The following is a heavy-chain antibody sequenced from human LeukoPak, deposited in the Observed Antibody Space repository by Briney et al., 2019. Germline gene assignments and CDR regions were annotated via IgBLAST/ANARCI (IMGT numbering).Heavy chain of an antibody. Sequence: GGSLRLSCAASGFTFSSYAMSWVRQAPGKGLEWVAVISYDGSNKYYADSVKGRFTISRDNSKNTLYLQMNSLRAEDTAVYYCARVSVGPYYYYYYGMDVWGQGTTVTVSS. V-gene: IGHV3-30*04. D-gene: IGHD3/OR15-3a*01. CDR3: ARVSVGPYYYYYYGMDV. CDR1: GFTFSSYA. CDR2: ISYDGSNK. J-gene: IGHJ6*02.